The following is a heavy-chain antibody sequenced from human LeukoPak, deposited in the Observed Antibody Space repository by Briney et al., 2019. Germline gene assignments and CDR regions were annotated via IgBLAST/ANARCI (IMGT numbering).Heavy chain of an antibody. V-gene: IGHV4-31*03. Sequence: SQTLSLTCTVSGGSISSGGYYWSWIRQHPGKGLEWIGYIYYSGSTYYNPPLKSRVTISVDTSKNQFSLKLSSVTAADTAVYYCGVIVVVPAAPAGDYWGQGTLVTVSS. D-gene: IGHD2-2*01. CDR2: IYYSGST. CDR3: GVIVVVPAAPAGDY. J-gene: IGHJ4*02. CDR1: GGSISSGGYY.